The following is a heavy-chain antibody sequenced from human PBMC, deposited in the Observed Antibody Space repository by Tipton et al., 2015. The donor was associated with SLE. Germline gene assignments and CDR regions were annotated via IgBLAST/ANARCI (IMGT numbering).Heavy chain of an antibody. V-gene: IGHV4-38-2*01. CDR1: GYSISSGYY. J-gene: IGHJ3*02. D-gene: IGHD6-19*01. CDR2: IYHSGST. Sequence: TLSLTCAVSGYSISSGYYWGWIRQPPGKGLEWIGSIYHSGSTYYNPSLKSRVTISVDTSKNQFSLHLNSVTAADTAVYYCARSRGYSSGYLQAFDIWGQGTMVTVSS. CDR3: ARSRGYSSGYLQAFDI.